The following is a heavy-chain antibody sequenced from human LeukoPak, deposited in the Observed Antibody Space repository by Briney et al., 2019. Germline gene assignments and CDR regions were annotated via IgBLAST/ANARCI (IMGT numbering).Heavy chain of an antibody. D-gene: IGHD3-10*01. CDR2: IKQDGSEK. V-gene: IGHV3-7*01. CDR1: GFTFDDYA. CDR3: ARDPNYYGSGSYFAYFDQ. J-gene: IGHJ4*02. Sequence: PGGSLRLSCAASGFTFDDYAMHWVRQAPGKGLEWVATIKQDGSEKLYVDSVKGRFTISRDNAKNSLYLQMNSLRAEGTAVYYCARDPNYYGSGSYFAYFDQWGQGTLVTVSS.